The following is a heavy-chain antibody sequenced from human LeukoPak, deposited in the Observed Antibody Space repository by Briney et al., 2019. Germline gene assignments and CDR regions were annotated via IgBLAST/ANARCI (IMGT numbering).Heavy chain of an antibody. V-gene: IGHV4-59*01. D-gene: IGHD2-2*01. Sequence: PSETLSLTCTASGGSISSYYWSWIRQPPGKGLEWIGYIYYSGSTNYNPSLKSRVTISVDTSKNQFSLKLSSVTAADTAVYYCARLYCSSTSCHLDYWGQGTLVTVSS. J-gene: IGHJ4*02. CDR1: GGSISSYY. CDR3: ARLYCSSTSCHLDY. CDR2: IYYSGST.